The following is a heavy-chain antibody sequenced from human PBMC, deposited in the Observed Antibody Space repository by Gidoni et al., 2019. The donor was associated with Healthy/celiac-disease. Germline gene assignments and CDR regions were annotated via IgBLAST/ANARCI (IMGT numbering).Heavy chain of an antibody. V-gene: IGHV4-39*01. CDR1: GGPISRSSYY. Sequence: QLQLQESGPGLVKPSETLSHTCPVSGGPISRSSYYWGWIRQPPGRGLEWIGSSYYSGSTYYNPSLKSRVTISVDTSKNQFSLKLSSVTAADTAVYYCARTVINRSGYYHNRPFDYWGQGTLVTVSS. J-gene: IGHJ4*02. CDR3: ARTVINRSGYYHNRPFDY. CDR2: SYYSGST. D-gene: IGHD3-3*01.